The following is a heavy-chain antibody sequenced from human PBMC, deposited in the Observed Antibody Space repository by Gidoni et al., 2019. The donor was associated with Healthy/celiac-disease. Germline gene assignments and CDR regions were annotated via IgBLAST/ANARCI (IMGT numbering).Heavy chain of an antibody. CDR3: ARDPARGGGSYNWFDP. CDR1: GFTFSDYY. Sequence: QVQLVESGGGLVKPGGSLRLSCAASGFTFSDYYRSWIRQAPGKGLEWVSDISSSGSTIYYADSVKGGFNISRENAKNAMYLQMNSLRAEDTAVYYCARDPARGGGSYNWFDPWGQGTLVTVSS. CDR2: ISSSGSTI. D-gene: IGHD3-16*01. J-gene: IGHJ5*02. V-gene: IGHV3-11*01.